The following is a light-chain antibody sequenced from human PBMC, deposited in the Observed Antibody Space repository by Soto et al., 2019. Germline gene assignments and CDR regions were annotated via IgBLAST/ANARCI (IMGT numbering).Light chain of an antibody. V-gene: IGLV1-44*01. CDR1: SSNIGTSS. Sequence: QSVLAQPPSASGTPGQRVSISCYGSSSNIGTSSVNWYQHVPGAAPHLLIYSNDQRPLEVPDRFSGSKSGTSASLAISGLRSDDGGDYYCAAWDDSLNGWVFGGGTKLTVL. CDR2: SND. CDR3: AAWDDSLNGWV. J-gene: IGLJ3*02.